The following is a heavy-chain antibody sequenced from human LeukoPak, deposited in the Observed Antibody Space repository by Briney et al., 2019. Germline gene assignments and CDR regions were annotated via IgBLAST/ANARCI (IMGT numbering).Heavy chain of an antibody. V-gene: IGHV3-53*01. CDR1: GFTVSSNF. CDR2: IYKGGTT. J-gene: IGHJ4*02. Sequence: GGSLRLSCAVSGFTVSSNFMSWVRQASGKGLECVSIIYKGGTTYYADSVKGRFTISRDHSKNTVYVQMKSLRVEDTAVYFCARHDGGYGPFDYWGQGTPVTVSP. D-gene: IGHD5-12*01. CDR3: ARHDGGYGPFDY.